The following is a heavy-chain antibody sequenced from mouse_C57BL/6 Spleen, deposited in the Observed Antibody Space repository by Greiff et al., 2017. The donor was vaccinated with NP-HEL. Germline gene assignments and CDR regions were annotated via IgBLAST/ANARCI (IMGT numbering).Heavy chain of an antibody. Sequence: QVQLQQSGPELVKPGASVKISCKASGYAFSSSWMNWVKQRPGKGLEWIGRIYPGDGDTNYNGKFKGKATLTADKSSSTAYMQLSSLTSEDSAVYFCARSDYGSRYFDVWGTGTTVTVSS. CDR3: ARSDYGSRYFDV. D-gene: IGHD1-1*01. CDR1: GYAFSSSW. V-gene: IGHV1-82*01. CDR2: IYPGDGDT. J-gene: IGHJ1*03.